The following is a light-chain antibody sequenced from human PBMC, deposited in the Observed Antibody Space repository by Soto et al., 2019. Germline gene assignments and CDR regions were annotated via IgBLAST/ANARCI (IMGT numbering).Light chain of an antibody. V-gene: IGLV2-14*01. J-gene: IGLJ3*02. CDR2: EVS. CDR3: SSYTISNNFGV. CDR1: SSDVGGYNY. Sequence: QSVLTQPASVSGSPGQSITISCTGTSSDVGGYNYVSWYQQHPGKASKLMIYEVSNRPSGVSNRFSGSKSANTASLTISGLQADDEAAYYCSSYTISNNFGVFGGGTKLTVL.